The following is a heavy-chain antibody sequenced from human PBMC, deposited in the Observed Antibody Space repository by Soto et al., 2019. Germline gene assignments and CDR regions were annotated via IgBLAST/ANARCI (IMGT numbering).Heavy chain of an antibody. D-gene: IGHD3-16*01. CDR3: AKGGQLDV. J-gene: IGHJ6*02. CDR2: ISYDGSNK. Sequence: ESVGGVVRPGRSLRLSCAASGFTFSSYGMHWVRQAPGKGLEWVAVISYDGSNKYYADSVKGRFTISRDNSKNTLYLQMNSLRAEDTAVYYCAKGGQLDVWGQGTTVTVSS. CDR1: GFTFSSYG. V-gene: IGHV3-30*18.